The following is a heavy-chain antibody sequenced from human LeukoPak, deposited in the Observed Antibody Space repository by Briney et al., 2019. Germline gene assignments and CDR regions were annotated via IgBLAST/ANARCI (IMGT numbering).Heavy chain of an antibody. V-gene: IGHV3-74*01. CDR2: IASDGSST. J-gene: IGHJ4*02. D-gene: IGHD4-23*01. CDR1: GFTFSSYW. CDR3: ARGRPHGNDY. Sequence: GGSPRLSCAASGFTFSSYWMNWVRQAPGKGLVWVSRIASDGSSTTYADSVKGRFSISRDNAKNTLYLQMNSLRVEDTAVYYCARGRPHGNDYWGQGTLVTVSS.